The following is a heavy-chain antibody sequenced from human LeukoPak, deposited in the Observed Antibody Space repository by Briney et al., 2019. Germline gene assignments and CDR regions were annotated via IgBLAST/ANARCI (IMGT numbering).Heavy chain of an antibody. CDR1: GGSFSGYY. Sequence: SETLSLTCAVYGGSFSGYYWSWIRRPPGKGLEWIGEINHSGSTNYNPSLKSRVTISVDTSKNQFSLKLSSVTAADTAVYYCASRIAAQNYYYYGMDVWGQGTTVTVSS. D-gene: IGHD6-25*01. J-gene: IGHJ6*02. V-gene: IGHV4-34*01. CDR2: INHSGST. CDR3: ASRIAAQNYYYYGMDV.